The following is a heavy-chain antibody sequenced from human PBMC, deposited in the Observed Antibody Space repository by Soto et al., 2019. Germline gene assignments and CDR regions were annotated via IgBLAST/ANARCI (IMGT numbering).Heavy chain of an antibody. V-gene: IGHV5-51*01. D-gene: IGHD6-13*01. CDR1: GYSFTSYW. CDR3: ARSSGTAARTDAFDI. J-gene: IGHJ3*02. CDR2: IYPGDFDT. Sequence: GESLKISCKGSGYSFTSYWIGWVRQMPGKGLEWMGIIYPGDFDTRYSPSFQGQVTISADKSISTAYLQWSSLKASDTAMYYCARSSGTAARTDAFDIWGQGTMVTVS.